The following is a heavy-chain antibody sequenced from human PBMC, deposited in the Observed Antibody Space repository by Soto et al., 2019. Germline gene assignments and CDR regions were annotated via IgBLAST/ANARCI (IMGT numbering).Heavy chain of an antibody. J-gene: IGHJ4*02. Sequence: QITLKESGPTLVKPTQTLTLTCTFSGFSLTTRGVGVGWIRQPPGKALEWLALIYWDDGKRYSPSLRSRLTITKDTSKNQVVLTMTNMDPVDTATYYWAHNSIAGSGSYYKFDYWGQGTLVTVSS. CDR3: AHNSIAGSGSYYKFDY. CDR1: GFSLTTRGVG. CDR2: IYWDDGK. D-gene: IGHD3-10*01. V-gene: IGHV2-5*02.